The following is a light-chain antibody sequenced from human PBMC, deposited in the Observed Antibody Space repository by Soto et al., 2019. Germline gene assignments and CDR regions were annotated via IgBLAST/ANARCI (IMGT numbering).Light chain of an antibody. CDR1: QTIGSKL. J-gene: IGKJ2*01. Sequence: EIVLTQSPGTLSLSPGEIATLSCRASQTIGSKLLFWYQQKPGQAPRLLIYGASSRATDIPDRFSGSGSGTDFTLTISRLEPEDFAVYYCHQYGSAPYTFGQGTKLEIK. V-gene: IGKV3-20*01. CDR3: HQYGSAPYT. CDR2: GAS.